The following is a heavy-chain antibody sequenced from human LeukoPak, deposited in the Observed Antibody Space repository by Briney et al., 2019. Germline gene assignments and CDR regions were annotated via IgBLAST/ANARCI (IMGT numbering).Heavy chain of an antibody. CDR2: IYTSGST. D-gene: IGHD4-17*01. CDR1: GGSISSYY. V-gene: IGHV4-4*07. Sequence: PSETLSLTCTVSGGSISSYYWSWIRQPAGKGLEWIGRIYTSGSTNYNPSLKSRVTMSVDTSKNQFSLKLSSVTAADTAVYYCARDGDYGDHTGDYYYYGMDVWGQGTTVTVSS. CDR3: ARDGDYGDHTGDYYYYGMDV. J-gene: IGHJ6*02.